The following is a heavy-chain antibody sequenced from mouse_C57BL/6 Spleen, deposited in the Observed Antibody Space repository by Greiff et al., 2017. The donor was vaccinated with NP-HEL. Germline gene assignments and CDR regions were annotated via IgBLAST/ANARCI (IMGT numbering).Heavy chain of an antibody. J-gene: IGHJ3*01. V-gene: IGHV1-61*01. Sequence: VQLQQPGAELVRPGSSVKLSCKASGYTFTSYWMDWVKQRPGQGLEWIGNIYPSDSETHYNQKFKDKATLTVDKSSSTAYMQLSSLTSEDSAVYYCARSGDYYGSSWFAYWGQGTLVTVSA. CDR1: GYTFTSYW. CDR3: ARSGDYYGSSWFAY. D-gene: IGHD1-1*01. CDR2: IYPSDSET.